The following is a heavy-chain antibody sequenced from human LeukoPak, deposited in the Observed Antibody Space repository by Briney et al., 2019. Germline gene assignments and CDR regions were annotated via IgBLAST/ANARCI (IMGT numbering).Heavy chain of an antibody. CDR1: AGSFSGYY. CDR3: ARGKRGKGLKTYYYDSSGYWPIDY. CDR2: INHSGST. V-gene: IGHV4-34*01. J-gene: IGHJ4*02. D-gene: IGHD3-22*01. Sequence: SETLSLTCAVYAGSFSGYYWSWIRPPPRKGLEWIGEINHSGSTNYNPSLKSRVTISVDTSKNQFSLKLSSVTAADTAVYYCARGKRGKGLKTYYYDSSGYWPIDYWGQGTLVTVSS.